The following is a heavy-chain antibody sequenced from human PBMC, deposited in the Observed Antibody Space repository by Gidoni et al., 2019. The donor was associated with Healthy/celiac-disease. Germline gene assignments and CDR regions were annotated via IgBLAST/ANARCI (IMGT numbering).Heavy chain of an antibody. CDR2: INPSGGST. CDR1: GYTFTSYY. CDR3: ARFWSGYQAFDY. Sequence: QVQLVQSGAEVKKPGASVKVSCKASGYTFTSYYMHWVRHAPGQGLEWMGIINPSGGSTSYAQKFQGRVTMTRDTSTSTVYMELSSLRSEDTAVYYCARFWSGYQAFDYWGQGTLVTVSS. J-gene: IGHJ4*02. V-gene: IGHV1-46*01. D-gene: IGHD3-3*01.